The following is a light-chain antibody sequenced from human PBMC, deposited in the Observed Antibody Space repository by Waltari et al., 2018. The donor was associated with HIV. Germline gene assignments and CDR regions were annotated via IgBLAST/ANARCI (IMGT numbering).Light chain of an antibody. J-gene: IGLJ3*02. CDR3: SSFTSRSILL. CDR1: SNDVGGYNY. V-gene: IGLV2-14*03. Sequence: QSALTQPASMSGSPGQSITISCTGTSNDVGGYNYVSWYQQHPGKAPTLLIYAVTNRPSGVSDLFSGSKSCDTASLTISGLQAEDEADYYCSSFTSRSILLFGGGTKLTV. CDR2: AVT.